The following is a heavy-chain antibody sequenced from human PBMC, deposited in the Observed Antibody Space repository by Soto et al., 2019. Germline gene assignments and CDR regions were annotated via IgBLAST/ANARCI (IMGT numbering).Heavy chain of an antibody. D-gene: IGHD2-2*01. V-gene: IGHV3-20*01. CDR1: GFTFDDYG. J-gene: IGHJ6*03. Sequence: EVQLVESGGGVVRPGGSLRLSCAASGFTFDDYGMSWVRQTTGKGLEWVSGINWNGGSTGYADSVKGRFTISRDNAKNSLYLQMNSLRAEDTAFYHCARTRGYCSSSSCMYYMDVWGKGPRSPSP. CDR2: INWNGGST. CDR3: ARTRGYCSSSSCMYYMDV.